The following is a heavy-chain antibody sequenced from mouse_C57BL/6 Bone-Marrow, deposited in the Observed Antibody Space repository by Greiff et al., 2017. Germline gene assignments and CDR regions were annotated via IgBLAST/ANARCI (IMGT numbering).Heavy chain of an antibody. CDR1: GFNIKDDY. V-gene: IGHV14-4*01. D-gene: IGHD2-2*01. CDR3: TTGGYDEGGFDY. CDR2: IDPENGDT. Sequence: EVKLMESGAELVRPGASVKLSCTASGFNIKDDYMHWVKQRPEQGLEWIGWIDPENGDTEYASKFQGKATITADTSSNTAYLQPSSLTSEDTAVYYCTTGGYDEGGFDYWGQGTTLTVSS. J-gene: IGHJ2*01.